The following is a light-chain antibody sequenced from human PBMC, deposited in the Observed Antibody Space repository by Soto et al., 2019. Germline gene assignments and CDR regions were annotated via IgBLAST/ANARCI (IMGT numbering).Light chain of an antibody. Sequence: QSVLTQPPSASGSPGQSVTISCTGTSSDVGDYNYVSWYQQHPGKAPKLMIYEVSKRPSGVPDRFSGSKSGNTASLTVSGLQADDEADYYCSSYAGANNLLFGGGTQLTVL. CDR3: SSYAGANNLL. J-gene: IGLJ2*01. CDR2: EVS. V-gene: IGLV2-8*01. CDR1: SSDVGDYNY.